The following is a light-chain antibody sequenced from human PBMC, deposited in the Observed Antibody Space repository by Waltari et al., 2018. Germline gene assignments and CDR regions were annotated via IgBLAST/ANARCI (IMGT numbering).Light chain of an antibody. CDR2: AAS. CDR3: QNHERLPAT. J-gene: IGKJ1*01. Sequence: EVVLTQSPGTLSLSPGERATLSCRASQSISKYLVWYQQRPGQAPRLLIYAASTRATGIPDRFSGSWFGTDFSLTISRLEPEDFAVYYCQNHERLPATFGQGTRVEIK. CDR1: QSISKY. V-gene: IGKV3-20*01.